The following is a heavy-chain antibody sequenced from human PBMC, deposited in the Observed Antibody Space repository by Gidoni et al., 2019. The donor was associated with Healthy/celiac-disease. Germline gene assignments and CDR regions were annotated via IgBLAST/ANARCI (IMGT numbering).Heavy chain of an antibody. J-gene: IGHJ4*02. CDR3: ARGSYYYDSSANFDY. D-gene: IGHD3-22*01. CDR1: GFTFSSYS. CDR2: ISSSSSTI. Sequence: EVQLVESGGGLVQPGGYLRLSCAASGFTFSSYSMNWVRQAPGKGLEWVSYISSSSSTIYYADSVKGRFTISRDNAKNSLYLQMNSLRAEDTAVYYCARGSYYYDSSANFDYWGQGTLVTVSS. V-gene: IGHV3-48*01.